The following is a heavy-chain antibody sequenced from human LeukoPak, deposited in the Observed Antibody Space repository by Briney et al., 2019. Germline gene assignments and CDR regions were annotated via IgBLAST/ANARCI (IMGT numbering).Heavy chain of an antibody. J-gene: IGHJ4*02. CDR2: ISSSSSYI. Sequence: GGSLRLSCAASGFTFSSYSMNWVRQAPGKGLEWVSSISSSSSYIYYADSVKGRFTISRDNAKNSLYLQMNSLRAEDTAVYYCARGLAARIRPLDYWGQGTLVTVSS. V-gene: IGHV3-21*01. CDR1: GFTFSSYS. D-gene: IGHD3-9*01. CDR3: ARGLAARIRPLDY.